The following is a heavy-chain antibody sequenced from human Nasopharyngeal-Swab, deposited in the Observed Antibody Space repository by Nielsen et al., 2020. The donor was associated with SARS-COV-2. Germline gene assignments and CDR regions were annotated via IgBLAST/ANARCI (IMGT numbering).Heavy chain of an antibody. Sequence: GESLTISCAASGFTVSSNYMSLVRQAPGKGLEWVSVIYSGGSTYYADSVKGRFTISRHNSKNTLYLQMNSLRAEDTAVYYCATYPRHDAFDIWGQGTMVTVSS. CDR3: ATYPRHDAFDI. V-gene: IGHV3-53*04. CDR1: GFTVSSNY. D-gene: IGHD6-25*01. CDR2: IYSGGST. J-gene: IGHJ3*02.